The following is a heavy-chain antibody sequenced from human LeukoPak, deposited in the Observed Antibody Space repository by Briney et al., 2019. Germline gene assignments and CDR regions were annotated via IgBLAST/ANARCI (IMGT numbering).Heavy chain of an antibody. J-gene: IGHJ5*02. Sequence: SETLSLTCAVYGGSFSGYYWSWIRQPPGKGLEWIGEINHSGSTNYNPSLKSRVTISVDTSKNQFSLKLSSVTAADTAVYYCARRGTVPPNWFDPWGQGTLVTVSS. D-gene: IGHD1-1*01. CDR2: INHSGST. CDR1: GGSFSGYY. CDR3: ARRGTVPPNWFDP. V-gene: IGHV4-34*01.